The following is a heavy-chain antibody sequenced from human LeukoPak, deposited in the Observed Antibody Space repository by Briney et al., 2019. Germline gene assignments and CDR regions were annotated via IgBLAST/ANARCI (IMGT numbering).Heavy chain of an antibody. CDR1: GGSSNNYY. CDR3: ARESGYYYDTSGYTFDY. Sequence: SETLSLTCTASGGSSNNYYWSWIRQSAGKGLERIGRIYTSGSTNYNPSLKSRVSMSVDTSKNQFSLRLRSVTAADTAVYYCARESGYYYDTSGYTFDYWGQGILVTVSS. CDR2: IYTSGST. J-gene: IGHJ4*02. D-gene: IGHD3-22*01. V-gene: IGHV4-4*07.